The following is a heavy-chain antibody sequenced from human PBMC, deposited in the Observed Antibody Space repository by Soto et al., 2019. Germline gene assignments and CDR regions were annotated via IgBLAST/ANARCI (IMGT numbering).Heavy chain of an antibody. CDR2: INAGNGNT. Sequence: QVQLVQSGAEVKKPGASVKVSCKASGYTFTSYAMHWVRQAPGQRREWMGWINAGNGNTKYSQKFQGRVPITRDTSASTAYMELSSLRSEDTAVYYCARGSAVSYYYYMDVWGKGTTVTVSS. CDR1: GYTFTSYA. CDR3: ARGSAVSYYYYMDV. V-gene: IGHV1-3*01. J-gene: IGHJ6*03.